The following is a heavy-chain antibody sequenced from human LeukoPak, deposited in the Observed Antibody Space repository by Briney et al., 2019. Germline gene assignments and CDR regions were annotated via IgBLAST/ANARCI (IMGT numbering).Heavy chain of an antibody. Sequence: ASVKVSCKASGYTFTGYYMHWVRQAPGQGLEWMGWINPNSGGTNYAQKFQGRVTMTRDTSISTAYMELSRLRSDDTAVYYCAREGEIDYYDSSGPFDYWGQGTLVTVSS. CDR1: GYTFTGYY. CDR2: INPNSGGT. V-gene: IGHV1-2*02. D-gene: IGHD3-22*01. J-gene: IGHJ4*02. CDR3: AREGEIDYYDSSGPFDY.